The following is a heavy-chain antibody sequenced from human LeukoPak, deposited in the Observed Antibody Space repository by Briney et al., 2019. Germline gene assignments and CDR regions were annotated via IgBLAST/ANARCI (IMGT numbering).Heavy chain of an antibody. V-gene: IGHV3-53*01. Sequence: GGSLRLSCVVSGFTVSSNYMSWVRQAPGKGLEWVSVMYSAGFTYYADSVKGRFTISRDNSKNTLYLQMNSLRAEDTAVYYCAKDAVYYYDSSGFDYWGQGTLVTVSS. D-gene: IGHD3-22*01. CDR1: GFTVSSNY. J-gene: IGHJ4*02. CDR2: MYSAGFT. CDR3: AKDAVYYYDSSGFDY.